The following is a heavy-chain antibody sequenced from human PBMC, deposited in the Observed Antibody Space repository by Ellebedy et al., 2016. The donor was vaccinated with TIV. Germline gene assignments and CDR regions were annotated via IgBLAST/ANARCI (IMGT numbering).Heavy chain of an antibody. J-gene: IGHJ5*02. Sequence: GESLKISCAASGFNFRSYWMTWVRQAPGKGLEWVAKIRQEGDEIYYVESVKGRFTISRDNAKNSLFLQMNSLRVEDTDVYDCARRASYGDYAVQVNPWFDPWGQGTLVTVSS. CDR1: GFNFRSYW. CDR2: IRQEGDEI. V-gene: IGHV3-7*01. CDR3: ARRASYGDYAVQVNPWFDP. D-gene: IGHD4-17*01.